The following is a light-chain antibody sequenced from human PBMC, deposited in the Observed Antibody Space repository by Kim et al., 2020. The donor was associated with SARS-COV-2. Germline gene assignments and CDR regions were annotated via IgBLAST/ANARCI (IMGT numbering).Light chain of an antibody. Sequence: DIVMTQSPLSLPVTPGEPASISCRSSQSLLHSNGYNYLDWYLQKPGQSPQLLIYLGSNRASGVPDRFSGSGSGTDFTLKISRVEAEDVGVYYCMHALQTLYTFGQGTKLEI. J-gene: IGKJ2*01. V-gene: IGKV2-28*01. CDR2: LGS. CDR1: QSLLHSNGYNY. CDR3: MHALQTLYT.